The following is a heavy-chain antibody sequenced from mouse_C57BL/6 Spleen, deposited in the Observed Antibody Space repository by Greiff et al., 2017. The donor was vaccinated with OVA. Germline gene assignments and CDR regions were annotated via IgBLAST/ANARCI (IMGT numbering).Heavy chain of an antibody. V-gene: IGHV1-15*01. CDR2: IDPETGGT. Sequence: VQLQQSGAELVRPGASVTLSCKASGYTFTDYEMHWVKQTPVHGLEWIGAIDPETGGTAYNQKFKGKAILTADTSSSTAYMELRSLTSEDSAVYYCTRYGDYWGQGTSVTVSS. D-gene: IGHD1-1*02. J-gene: IGHJ4*01. CDR3: TRYGDY. CDR1: GYTFTDYE.